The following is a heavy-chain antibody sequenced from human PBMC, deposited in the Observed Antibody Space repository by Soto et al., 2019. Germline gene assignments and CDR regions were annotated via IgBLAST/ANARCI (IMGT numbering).Heavy chain of an antibody. V-gene: IGHV3-30-3*01. CDR2: ISYDGSNK. CDR3: ARGRRYLRGSFDP. J-gene: IGHJ5*02. CDR1: GFTFSSYA. D-gene: IGHD3-16*02. Sequence: GGSLRLSCAASGFTFSSYAMHWVRQAPGKGLEWVAVISYDGSNKYYADSVKGRFTISRDNSKNTLYLQMNSLRAEDTAVYYCARGRRYLRGSFDPWGQGTLVTVSS.